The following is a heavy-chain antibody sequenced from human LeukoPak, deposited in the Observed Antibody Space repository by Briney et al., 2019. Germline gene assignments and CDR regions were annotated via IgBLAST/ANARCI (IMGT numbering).Heavy chain of an antibody. V-gene: IGHV1-69*05. CDR1: GGTFSSYA. CDR2: IIPIFGTA. J-gene: IGHJ4*02. D-gene: IGHD5-18*01. Sequence: SSVKVSCKASGGTFSSYAISWVRQAPGQGLEWMGGIIPIFGTANYAQKFQGRVTITTDESTSTAYMELSSLRSEDTAVCYCAVTKSGYSYGSPSYYFDYWGQGTLVTVSS. CDR3: AVTKSGYSYGSPSYYFDY.